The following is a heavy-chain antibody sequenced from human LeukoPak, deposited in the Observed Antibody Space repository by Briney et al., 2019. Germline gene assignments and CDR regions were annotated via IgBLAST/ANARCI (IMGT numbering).Heavy chain of an antibody. CDR2: IYYSGST. Sequence: PSETLSLTCTVSGGSISSYYWSWIRQPPGKGLEWIGYIYYSGSTNYNPSLKSRVTISVDTSKNQFSLKLSSVTAADTAVYYCARDGDILTGGYYYMDVWGKGTTVTVSS. D-gene: IGHD3-9*01. CDR3: ARDGDILTGGYYYMDV. V-gene: IGHV4-59*12. J-gene: IGHJ6*03. CDR1: GGSISSYY.